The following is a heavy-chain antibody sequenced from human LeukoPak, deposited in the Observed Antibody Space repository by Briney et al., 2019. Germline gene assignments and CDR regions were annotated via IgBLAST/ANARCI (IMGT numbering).Heavy chain of an antibody. CDR3: ARRGEAMDPFDY. J-gene: IGHJ4*02. CDR2: IYPGDSYT. V-gene: IGHV5-51*01. Sequence: GESLKISCTGSGYTFTDYWIGWVRQMPGKGLEWMGIIYPGDSYTRYSPSFQGQVTISADKSISTAYLQWSSLKASDTAIYYCARRGEAMDPFDYWGQGTLVTVSS. D-gene: IGHD5-18*01. CDR1: GYTFTDYW.